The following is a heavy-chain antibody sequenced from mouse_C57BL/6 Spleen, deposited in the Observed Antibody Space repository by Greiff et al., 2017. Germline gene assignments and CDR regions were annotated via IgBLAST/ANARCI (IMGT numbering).Heavy chain of an antibody. Sequence: QLQQSGAELVKPGASVKISCKASGYAFSSYWMNWVKQRPGKGLEWIGQIYPGDGDTNYNGKFKGKATLTADKSSSTAYMQLSSLTSEDSAVYFCARAITTVVPNYFDYWGQGTTLTVSS. J-gene: IGHJ2*01. V-gene: IGHV1-80*01. CDR1: GYAFSSYW. CDR2: IYPGDGDT. CDR3: ARAITTVVPNYFDY. D-gene: IGHD1-1*01.